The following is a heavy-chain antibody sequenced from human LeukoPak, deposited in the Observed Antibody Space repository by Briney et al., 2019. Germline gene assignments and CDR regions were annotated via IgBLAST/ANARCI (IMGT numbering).Heavy chain of an antibody. CDR1: GYTFSGYY. CDR2: INPYSGDT. Sequence: GASVKVSCKASGYTFSGYYMHWVRRAPGQGLEWMGWINPYSGDTNYAQNFQGRVTMTRDTSITTAYMDLRSLISDDTAVYYCARSKIFEVGLTGIDSWGQGTLVTVSS. V-gene: IGHV1-2*02. J-gene: IGHJ4*02. D-gene: IGHD3-3*01. CDR3: ARSKIFEVGLTGIDS.